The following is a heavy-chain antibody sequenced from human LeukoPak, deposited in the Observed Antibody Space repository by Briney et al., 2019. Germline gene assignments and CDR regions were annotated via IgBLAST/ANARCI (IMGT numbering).Heavy chain of an antibody. CDR2: IYYSGST. Sequence: PSETLSLTCTVSGGSISSSSYYWGWIRQPPGKGLEWIGSIYYSGSTYYNPSLKSRVTISVDTSKNQFSLKLSSVTAADTAVYYCARYCGGDCYSHYYYGMDVWGQGTTVTVSS. D-gene: IGHD2-21*02. CDR3: ARYCGGDCYSHYYYGMDV. CDR1: GGSISSSSYY. J-gene: IGHJ6*02. V-gene: IGHV4-39*01.